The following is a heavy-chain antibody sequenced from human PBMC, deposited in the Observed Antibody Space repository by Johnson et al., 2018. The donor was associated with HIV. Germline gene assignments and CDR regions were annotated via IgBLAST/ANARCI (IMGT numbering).Heavy chain of an antibody. J-gene: IGHJ3*02. Sequence: QVQLMESGGGVVRPGKSLRLSCAASGFTFSSYTMHWVRQAPGKGLEWVAVISYDGSNKYYADSVKGRFTISRDNSKNTLYLQMNSLRADDTAVYHCARDPLGAGAFDIWGQGTMVTVSS. CDR1: GFTFSSYT. CDR3: ARDPLGAGAFDI. CDR2: ISYDGSNK. V-gene: IGHV3-30-3*01.